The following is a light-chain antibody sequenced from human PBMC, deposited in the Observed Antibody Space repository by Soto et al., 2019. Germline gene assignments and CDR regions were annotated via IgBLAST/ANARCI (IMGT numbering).Light chain of an antibody. CDR2: EDN. CDR1: SGSIASNY. V-gene: IGLV6-57*03. Sequence: NFMLTQPHSVSESPGKTVTISCTRSSGSIASNYVQWYQQRPGSAPTTVIYEDNQRPSGVPDRFSGSIDSSSNSASLTISGLKTEDEADYYCQSYDSSKNFYVFVTGTKVT. CDR3: QSYDSSKNFYV. J-gene: IGLJ1*01.